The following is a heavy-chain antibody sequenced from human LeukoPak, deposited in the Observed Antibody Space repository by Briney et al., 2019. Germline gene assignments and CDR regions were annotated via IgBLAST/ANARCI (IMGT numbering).Heavy chain of an antibody. D-gene: IGHD1-26*01. CDR2: IYYSGST. V-gene: IGHV4-39*07. Sequence: SETLSLTCTVSGGSISSSSYYWGWIRQPPGKGLEWIGSIYYSGSTYYNPSLKSRVTISVDTSKNQFSLKLSSVTAADTAVYYCARSQSGSYFRVVFLFDYWGQGTLVTVSS. J-gene: IGHJ4*02. CDR3: ARSQSGSYFRVVFLFDY. CDR1: GGSISSSSYY.